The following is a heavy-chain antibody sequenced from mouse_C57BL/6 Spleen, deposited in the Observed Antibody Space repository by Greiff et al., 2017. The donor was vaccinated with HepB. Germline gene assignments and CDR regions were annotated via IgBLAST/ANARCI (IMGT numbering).Heavy chain of an antibody. D-gene: IGHD1-1*01. V-gene: IGHV1-39*01. CDR2: INPNYGTT. J-gene: IGHJ2*01. Sequence: VVEPVASVKISCKASGYSFTDYNMNWVKQSNGKSLEWIGVINPNYGTTSYNQKFKGKATLTVDQSSSTAYMQLNSLTSEDSAVYYCARGYGIELLAYWGQGTTLTVSS. CDR1: GYSFTDYN. CDR3: ARGYGIELLAY.